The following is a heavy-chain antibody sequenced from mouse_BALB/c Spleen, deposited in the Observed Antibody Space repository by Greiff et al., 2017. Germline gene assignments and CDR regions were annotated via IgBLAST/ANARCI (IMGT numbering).Heavy chain of an antibody. D-gene: IGHD2-3*01. Sequence: EVKLVESGGGLVKPGGSLKLSCAASGFTFSSYAMSWVRQTPEKRLEWVVTISSGGSYTYYPDSVKGRFTISRDNAKNTLYLQMSSLRSEDTAMYYCARAGYYVGAMDYWGQGTSVTVSS. V-gene: IGHV5-9-3*01. J-gene: IGHJ4*01. CDR2: ISSGGSYT. CDR1: GFTFSSYA. CDR3: ARAGYYVGAMDY.